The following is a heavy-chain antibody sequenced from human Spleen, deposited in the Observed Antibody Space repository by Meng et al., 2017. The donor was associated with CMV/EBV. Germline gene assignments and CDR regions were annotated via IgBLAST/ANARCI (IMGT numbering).Heavy chain of an antibody. CDR3: ARALGVVGAIRSFQH. Sequence: ESLKISCAASGFTFSSYSMNWVRQAPGKGLEWVSSISSSSSYIYYADSVKGRFTISRDNAKNSLYLQMNSLRAEDTAVYYCARALGVVGAIRSFQHWGQGTLVTVSS. D-gene: IGHD1-26*01. CDR2: ISSSSSYI. J-gene: IGHJ1*01. V-gene: IGHV3-21*01. CDR1: GFTFSSYS.